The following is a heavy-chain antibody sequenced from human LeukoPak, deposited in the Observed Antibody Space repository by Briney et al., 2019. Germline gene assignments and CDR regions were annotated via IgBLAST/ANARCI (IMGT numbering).Heavy chain of an antibody. Sequence: GGSLRLSCEASGFTFSSYGMHWVRQAPGKGLEWVAFIRYDGSNKYYADSVKGRFTISRDSSKNTLYLQMNSLRDEDTAVYYCAKDGSVGATNWNAFDIWGQGTMVTVSS. CDR2: IRYDGSNK. V-gene: IGHV3-30*02. J-gene: IGHJ3*02. CDR1: GFTFSSYG. CDR3: AKDGSVGATNWNAFDI. D-gene: IGHD1-26*01.